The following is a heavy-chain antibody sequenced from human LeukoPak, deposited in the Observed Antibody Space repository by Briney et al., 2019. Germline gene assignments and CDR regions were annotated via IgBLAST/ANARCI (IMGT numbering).Heavy chain of an antibody. CDR1: GGSISSSSYY. CDR3: ARGLNDATVFGVVTYYYMDV. Sequence: PSETLSLTCTVSGGSISSSSYYWGWIRQPPGKGLEWIGSIYYSGSTYYNPSLKSRVTISVDTSKNQFSLKLSSVTAADTAVYYCARGLNDATVFGVVTYYYMDVWGKGTTVTVSS. J-gene: IGHJ6*03. D-gene: IGHD3-3*01. CDR2: IYYSGST. V-gene: IGHV4-39*01.